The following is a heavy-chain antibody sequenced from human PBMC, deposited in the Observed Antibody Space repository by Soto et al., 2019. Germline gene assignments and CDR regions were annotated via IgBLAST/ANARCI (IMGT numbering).Heavy chain of an antibody. Sequence: QVQLVESGGGVVQPGRSLRLSCAASGFTFSSYAMHWVRQAPGKGLEWVAVISYDGSNKYYADSVKGRFTISRDNSKNTLYLQMNSLRAEDTAVYYCARDPTTPNSSGWYPLDYWGQGTLVTVSS. J-gene: IGHJ4*02. CDR1: GFTFSSYA. CDR2: ISYDGSNK. CDR3: ARDPTTPNSSGWYPLDY. V-gene: IGHV3-30-3*01. D-gene: IGHD6-19*01.